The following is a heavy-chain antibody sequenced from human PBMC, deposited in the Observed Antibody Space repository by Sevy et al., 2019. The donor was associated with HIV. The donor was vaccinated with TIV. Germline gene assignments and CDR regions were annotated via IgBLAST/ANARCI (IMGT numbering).Heavy chain of an antibody. D-gene: IGHD5-18*01. Sequence: GESLKISCGASGFTFSNYAMSWVHQAPGKGSEWVSGINNGGSTYYADSVKGRFTISRDNCKKMVFLQMNSLRAEDTAVYYCASGDTTMITDLDYWGQGALVTVSS. CDR1: GFTFSNYA. CDR2: INNGGST. V-gene: IGHV3-23*01. J-gene: IGHJ4*02. CDR3: ASGDTTMITDLDY.